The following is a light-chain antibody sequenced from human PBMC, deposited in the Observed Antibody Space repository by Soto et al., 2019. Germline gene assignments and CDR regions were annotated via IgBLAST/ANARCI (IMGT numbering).Light chain of an antibody. CDR3: QQYRMSPNT. Sequence: EIVLTQSPGTLSLSPGERATLSCGASQSGSSSYLAWYQQKPGQAPRLLIYGASTRATGIPDRFSGSGSGTDFSLTIRGLKPEDFAVYYCQQYRMSPNTFGQGTRLEIK. V-gene: IGKV3-20*01. CDR2: GAS. CDR1: QSGSSSY. J-gene: IGKJ5*01.